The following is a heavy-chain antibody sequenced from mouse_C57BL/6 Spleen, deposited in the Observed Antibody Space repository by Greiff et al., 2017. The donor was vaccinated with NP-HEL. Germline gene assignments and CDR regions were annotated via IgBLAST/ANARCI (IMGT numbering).Heavy chain of an antibody. D-gene: IGHD4-1*01. Sequence: VQRVESGAELVRPGTSVKVSCKASGYAFTNYLIEWVKQRPGQGLEWIGVINPGSGGTNYNEKFKGKATLTADKSSSTAYMQLSSLTSEDSAVYFCARDWYAMDYWGQGTSVTVSS. CDR3: ARDWYAMDY. V-gene: IGHV1-54*01. J-gene: IGHJ4*01. CDR1: GYAFTNYL. CDR2: INPGSGGT.